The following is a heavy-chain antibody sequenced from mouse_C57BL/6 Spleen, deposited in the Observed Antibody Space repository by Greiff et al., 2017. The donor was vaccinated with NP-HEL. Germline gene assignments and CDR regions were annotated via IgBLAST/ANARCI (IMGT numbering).Heavy chain of an antibody. D-gene: IGHD2-3*01. CDR3: ARSIYDGYVFAY. CDR2: IDPSDSYT. J-gene: IGHJ3*01. Sequence: VKLQQPGAELVKPGASVKLSCKASGYTFTSYWMQWVKQRPGQGLEWIGEIDPSDSYTNYNQKFKGKATLTVDTSSSTAYMQLSSLTSEDSAVYYCARSIYDGYVFAYWGQGTLVTVSA. V-gene: IGHV1-50*01. CDR1: GYTFTSYW.